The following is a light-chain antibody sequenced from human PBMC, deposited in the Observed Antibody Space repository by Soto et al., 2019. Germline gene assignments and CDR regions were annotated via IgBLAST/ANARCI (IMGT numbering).Light chain of an antibody. Sequence: QSALTQPASVSGSPGQSITISCTGTSSDVGSYNLVSWYQQHPGKAPKLMIYEVSKRPSGVSNRFSCSKSGNTASLTISGLQAEDEADYYCCSYAGSSTFVFGTRTKVTVL. J-gene: IGLJ1*01. CDR2: EVS. CDR3: CSYAGSSTFV. CDR1: SSDVGSYNL. V-gene: IGLV2-23*02.